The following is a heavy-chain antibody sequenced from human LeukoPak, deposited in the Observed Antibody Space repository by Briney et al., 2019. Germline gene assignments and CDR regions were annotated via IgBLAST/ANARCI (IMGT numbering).Heavy chain of an antibody. CDR2: ISYDGSIK. Sequence: GGSLSLSCAAPGLTFTNYAMPWVCRPPGKGLGWGAVISYDGSIKYYADSAKGRFTISRDNTLYLQMNSLRAEDTAVYYCAKDRSSGSASDFYHGMDVWGQGTTVTVSS. CDR3: AKDRSSGSASDFYHGMDV. V-gene: IGHV3-30*18. D-gene: IGHD3-22*01. J-gene: IGHJ6*02. CDR1: GLTFTNYA.